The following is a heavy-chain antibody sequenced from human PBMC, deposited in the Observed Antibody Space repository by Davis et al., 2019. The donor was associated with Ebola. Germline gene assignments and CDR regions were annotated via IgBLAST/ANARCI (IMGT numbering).Heavy chain of an antibody. D-gene: IGHD3-22*01. CDR1: GYTFTSYA. CDR2: INAGNGNT. J-gene: IGHJ3*02. Sequence: ASVKVSCKASGYTFTSYAMHWVRQAPGQRLEWMGWINAGNGNTKYSQKFQGRVTITRDTSASTAYMELSSLRSEDTAVYYCARGVDYYDSSGYFLEGSAFDIWGQGTMVTASS. CDR3: ARGVDYYDSSGYFLEGSAFDI. V-gene: IGHV1-3*01.